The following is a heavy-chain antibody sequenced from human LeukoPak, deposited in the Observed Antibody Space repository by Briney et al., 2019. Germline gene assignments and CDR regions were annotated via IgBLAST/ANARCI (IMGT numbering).Heavy chain of an antibody. CDR3: ARDRLVTPLGY. V-gene: IGHV3-53*01. D-gene: IGHD3-9*01. CDR1: GXSISSSSYY. CDR2: IYSGGST. J-gene: IGHJ4*02. Sequence: ETLSLTCTVSGXSISSSSYYWGWIRQPPGKGLEWVSVIYSGGSTYYADSVKGRFTISRDNSKNTVYLQMNSLRAEDTAVCYCARDRLVTPLGYWGQGTLVTVSS.